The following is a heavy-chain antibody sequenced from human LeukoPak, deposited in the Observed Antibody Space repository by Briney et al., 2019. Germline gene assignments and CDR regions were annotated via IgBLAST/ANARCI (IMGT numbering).Heavy chain of an antibody. J-gene: IGHJ4*02. CDR2: IYYSGST. CDR1: GGSISSSGYY. D-gene: IGHD6-13*01. CDR3: ARSKQLVTIDY. V-gene: IGHV4-39*01. Sequence: PSETLSLTCTVSGGSISSSGYYWGWIRQPPGKGLEWIGNIYYSGSTYYNPSLKSRVTISVDTSKNQFSLKLSSATAADTAVYYCARSKQLVTIDYWGQGTLVTVSS.